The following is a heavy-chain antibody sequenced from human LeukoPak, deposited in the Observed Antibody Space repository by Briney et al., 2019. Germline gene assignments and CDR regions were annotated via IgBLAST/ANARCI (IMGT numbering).Heavy chain of an antibody. D-gene: IGHD3-16*01. Sequence: SETLSLTCAVYGGSSSGYYWSWIRQPPGKGLEWIGEINHSGSTNYNPSLKSRVTISLDTSTNQFSLKLNSVTAADTAVYYCARDRALGSGKYYFDYWGQGTPVTVSS. J-gene: IGHJ4*02. V-gene: IGHV4-34*01. CDR3: ARDRALGSGKYYFDY. CDR2: INHSGST. CDR1: GGSSSGYY.